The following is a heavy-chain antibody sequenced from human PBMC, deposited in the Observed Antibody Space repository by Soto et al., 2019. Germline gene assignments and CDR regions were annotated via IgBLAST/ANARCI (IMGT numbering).Heavy chain of an antibody. CDR2: IYYTGRT. V-gene: IGHV4-31*03. J-gene: IGHJ5*02. D-gene: IGHD4-17*01. CDR1: GGSIRTGGYY. CDR3: AKGPRPQPTTLVTPGWFDP. Sequence: PSETLSLTCTVSGGSIRTGGYYWSWIRQHPGKGLEWLGYIYYTGRTYYNPSLKNRLTMSVDMSKSQFSLKLTSLTAADTAVYYCAKGPRPQPTTLVTPGWFDPWGQGILVTVSS.